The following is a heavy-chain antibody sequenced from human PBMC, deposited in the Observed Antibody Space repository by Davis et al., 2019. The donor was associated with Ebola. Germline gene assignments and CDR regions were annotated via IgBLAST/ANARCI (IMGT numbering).Heavy chain of an antibody. Sequence: GSLRLSCAASGFTFSSYSMSWVRQAPGKGLEWVGRIKSKTDGGTTDYAAPVKGRFTISRDDSKNTLYLQMNSLKTEDTAVYYCARQALLDYWGQGTLVTVSS. V-gene: IGHV3-15*01. CDR2: IKSKTDGGTT. CDR1: GFTFSSYS. J-gene: IGHJ4*02. CDR3: ARQALLDY.